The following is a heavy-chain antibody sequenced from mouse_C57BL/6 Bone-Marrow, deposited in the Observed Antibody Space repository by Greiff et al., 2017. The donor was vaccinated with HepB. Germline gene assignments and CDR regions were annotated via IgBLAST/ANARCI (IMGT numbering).Heavy chain of an antibody. CDR2: IDPENGDT. J-gene: IGHJ1*03. CDR3: TKRRWDWYFDV. Sequence: VQLQQSGAELVRPGASVKLSCTASGFNIKDDYMLWVKQRPEQGLEWIGWIDPENGDTEYASKFQGRATITADTSSKTAYLQLSSLTSEDTAVYYWTKRRWDWYFDVWGTGTTVTVSS. CDR1: GFNIKDDY. V-gene: IGHV14-4*01.